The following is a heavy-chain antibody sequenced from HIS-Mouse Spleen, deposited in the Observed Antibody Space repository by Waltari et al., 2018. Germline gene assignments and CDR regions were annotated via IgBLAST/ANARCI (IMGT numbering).Heavy chain of an antibody. D-gene: IGHD3-10*01. Sequence: QLQLQESGPGLVKPSETLSLTCTVSGGSISSSSYYWGWIRQPPGKGLEWIGSIYYRRGPYNNPSLRSRVTISVDTSKNQFSLKLSAVTAADTAVYYCARGRRYYGSGSYGSFDYWGQGTLVTVSS. J-gene: IGHJ4*02. V-gene: IGHV4-39*07. CDR3: ARGRRYYGSGSYGSFDY. CDR2: IYYRRGP. CDR1: GGSISSSSYY.